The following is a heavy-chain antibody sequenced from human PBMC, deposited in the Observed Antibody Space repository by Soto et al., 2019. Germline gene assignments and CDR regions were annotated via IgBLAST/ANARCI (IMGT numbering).Heavy chain of an antibody. J-gene: IGHJ6*03. CDR2: IYYSGST. Sequence: SETLSLTCTFSGGSISSYYWSWIRQPPGKGLEWIGYIYYSGSTNYNPSLKSRVTISVDTSKNQFSLKLSSVTAADTAVYYCASTGGIVVVPAARGHYYYYYMDVWGKGTTVTVSS. CDR1: GGSISSYY. V-gene: IGHV4-59*08. CDR3: ASTGGIVVVPAARGHYYYYYMDV. D-gene: IGHD2-2*01.